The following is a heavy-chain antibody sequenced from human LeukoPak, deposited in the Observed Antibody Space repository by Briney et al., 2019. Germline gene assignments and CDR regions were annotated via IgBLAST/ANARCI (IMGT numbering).Heavy chain of an antibody. D-gene: IGHD4-11*01. CDR2: ISSSSYI. V-gene: IGHV3-21*01. Sequence: GGSLTLSCAASGFTFSSYSMNWVRQAPGKGLEWVSSISSSSYIYYADSVKGRFTISRDNAKNSLYLQMNSLRAEDTAVYYCARRGAITTSYFDYWGQGTLVTVSS. CDR1: GFTFSSYS. CDR3: ARRGAITTSYFDY. J-gene: IGHJ4*02.